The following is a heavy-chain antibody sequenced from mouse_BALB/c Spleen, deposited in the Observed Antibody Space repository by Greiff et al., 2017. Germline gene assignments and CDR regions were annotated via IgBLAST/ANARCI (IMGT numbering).Heavy chain of an antibody. J-gene: IGHJ3*01. Sequence: EVQRVESGGGLVKPGGSLKLSCAASGFTFSSYAMSWVRQTPEKRLEWVASISSGGSTYYPDSVKGRFTISRDNARNILYLQMSSLRSEDTAMYYCAREGHYYGSSYVAWFAYWGQGTLVTVSA. D-gene: IGHD1-1*01. V-gene: IGHV5-6-5*01. CDR1: GFTFSSYA. CDR2: ISSGGST. CDR3: AREGHYYGSSYVAWFAY.